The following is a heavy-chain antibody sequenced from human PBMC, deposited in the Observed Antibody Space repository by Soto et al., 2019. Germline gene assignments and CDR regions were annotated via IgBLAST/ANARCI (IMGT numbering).Heavy chain of an antibody. CDR2: ISYDGSNK. CDR1: GFTFSSYA. CDR3: ARDSYSSSSRPPPYYYYGMDV. Sequence: GGSLRLSCAASGFTFSSYAMHWVRQAPGKGLEWVAVISYDGSNKYYADSVKGRFTISRDNSKNTLYLQMNSLRAEDTAVYYCARDSYSSSSRPPPYYYYGMDVWGQGTTVTVSS. D-gene: IGHD6-6*01. V-gene: IGHV3-30-3*01. J-gene: IGHJ6*02.